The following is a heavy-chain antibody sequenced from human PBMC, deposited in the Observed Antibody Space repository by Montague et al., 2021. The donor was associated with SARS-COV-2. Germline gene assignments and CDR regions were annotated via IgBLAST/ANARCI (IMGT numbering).Heavy chain of an antibody. J-gene: IGHJ5*01. CDR3: GRLVYSTSTVDS. V-gene: IGHV4-59*08. CDR1: GDSLSFYF. CDR2: IEYSGST. Sequence: SETLSLTCTVSGDSLSFYFWTWIRQPPGRGLEWIGYIEYSGSTNYNPSLKSRLTMSLDMSSNQFSLELRSVTAADTAVYYCGRLVYSTSTVDSWGHGTLVSVSS. D-gene: IGHD6-6*01.